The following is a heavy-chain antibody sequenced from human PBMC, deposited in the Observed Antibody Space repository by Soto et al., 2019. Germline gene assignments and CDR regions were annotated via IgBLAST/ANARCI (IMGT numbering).Heavy chain of an antibody. CDR3: ATQGFGILHGLVDV. V-gene: IGHV4-59*08. CDR1: GASISGYH. Sequence: PSETLSLTCTVSGASISGYHWGWILQPPGKGLEWIGYMSYSGSTNYSPSLKSRVTMSVDTSKNQFSLKLNSVTAADTAVYYCATQGFGILHGLVDVWGQGTTVTVSS. CDR2: MSYSGST. J-gene: IGHJ6*02. D-gene: IGHD2-15*01.